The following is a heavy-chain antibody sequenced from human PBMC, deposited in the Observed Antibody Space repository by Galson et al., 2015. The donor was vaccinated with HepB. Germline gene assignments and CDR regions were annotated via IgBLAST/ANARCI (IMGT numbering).Heavy chain of an antibody. Sequence: SLRHSCAASGFTFSSYWMHWVRQAPGKGLVWVSRINSDGSSTSYADSVKGRFTISRDNAKNTLYLQLNSLRAEDTAVYYCASGGNGGRYSYGYFDYWGQGTLVTVSS. CDR1: GFTFSSYW. J-gene: IGHJ4*02. D-gene: IGHD5-18*01. CDR2: INSDGSST. CDR3: ASGGNGGRYSYGYFDY. V-gene: IGHV3-74*01.